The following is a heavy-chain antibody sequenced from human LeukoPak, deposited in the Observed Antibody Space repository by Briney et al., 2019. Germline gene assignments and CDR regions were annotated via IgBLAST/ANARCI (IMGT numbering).Heavy chain of an antibody. CDR2: IRYDGSNK. CDR3: AKDPTGYYYDSSGYYYGY. Sequence: GGSLRLSCAASGFTFSSYGMHWVRQAPGKGLEWVAFIRYDGSNKYYADSVKGRFTISRDNSKNTLYLQMNSLRAEDTAVYYCAKDPTGYYYDSSGYYYGYWGQGTLVTVSP. J-gene: IGHJ4*02. V-gene: IGHV3-30*02. D-gene: IGHD3-22*01. CDR1: GFTFSSYG.